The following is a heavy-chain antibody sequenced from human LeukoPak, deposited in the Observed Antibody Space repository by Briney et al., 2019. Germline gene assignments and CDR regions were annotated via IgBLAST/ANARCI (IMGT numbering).Heavy chain of an antibody. J-gene: IGHJ4*02. CDR1: GYSFASYW. Sequence: GESLKISCKGSGYSFASYWIGWVRQMPGKGLEWMGIIYPGDSDTSYSPSFQGQVTISADKSISTAYLQWSSLKASDTAMYYCAGLFYPYSGYDFYFDYWGQGTLVTVSS. V-gene: IGHV5-51*01. D-gene: IGHD5-12*01. CDR3: AGLFYPYSGYDFYFDY. CDR2: IYPGDSDT.